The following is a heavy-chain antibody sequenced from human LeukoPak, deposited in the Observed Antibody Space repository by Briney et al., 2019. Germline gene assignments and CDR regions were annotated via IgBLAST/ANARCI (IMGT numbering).Heavy chain of an antibody. CDR2: INHSGST. D-gene: IGHD2-21*01. CDR1: GGSFSGYY. J-gene: IGHJ4*02. V-gene: IGHV4-34*01. Sequence: PSETLSLTCAVYGGSFSGYYWSWIRQPPGKGLEWIGEINHSGSTNYNPSLKSRVTISVDTSKNQFSLKLSSVTAADTAVYYCARDLFGYIDYWGQGTLVTVSS. CDR3: ARDLFGYIDY.